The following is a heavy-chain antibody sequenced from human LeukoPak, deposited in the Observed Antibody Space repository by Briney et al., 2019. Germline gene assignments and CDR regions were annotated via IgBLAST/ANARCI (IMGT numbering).Heavy chain of an antibody. CDR1: GGSISSYY. V-gene: IGHV4-59*12. Sequence: SETLSLTCTVSGGSISSYYWSWIRQPPGKGLEWIGYIHYSGNTNYNPSLKSRVTISLVTSKNQFSLKLSSVTAADTAVYYCARGTPSRYYDFWSGYKYYYMDVWGKGTTVTVSS. D-gene: IGHD3-3*01. CDR2: IHYSGNT. J-gene: IGHJ6*03. CDR3: ARGTPSRYYDFWSGYKYYYMDV.